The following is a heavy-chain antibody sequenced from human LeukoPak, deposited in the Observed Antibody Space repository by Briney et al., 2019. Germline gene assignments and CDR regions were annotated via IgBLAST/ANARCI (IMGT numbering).Heavy chain of an antibody. V-gene: IGHV3-48*03. CDR1: GFTFSSYE. J-gene: IGHJ6*03. CDR3: ARHGAAARPYYSDYYMDV. D-gene: IGHD6-6*01. CDR2: ISSSGSTI. Sequence: PGGSLRLSCAASGFTFSSYEMNWVRQAPGKGLERVSYISSSGSTIYHADSVKGRFTISRDNAKNSLYLQMNSLRAEDTAVYYCARHGAAARPYYSDYYMDVWGKGTTVTVSS.